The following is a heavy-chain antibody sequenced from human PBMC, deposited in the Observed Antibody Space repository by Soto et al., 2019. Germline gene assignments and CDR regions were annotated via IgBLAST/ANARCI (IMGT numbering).Heavy chain of an antibody. J-gene: IGHJ6*02. V-gene: IGHV1-69*01. CDR2: IIPIFGTA. CDR1: GGTFSSYA. Sequence: QVQLVQSGAEVKKPGSSVKVSCKASGGTFSSYAISWVRQAPGQGLEWMGGIIPIFGTANYAQKFQGRVKITADESTSTAYMELSSLRSEDTAVYYCARDYYGSGSYHKHYGMDVWGQGTTVTVSS. CDR3: ARDYYGSGSYHKHYGMDV. D-gene: IGHD3-10*01.